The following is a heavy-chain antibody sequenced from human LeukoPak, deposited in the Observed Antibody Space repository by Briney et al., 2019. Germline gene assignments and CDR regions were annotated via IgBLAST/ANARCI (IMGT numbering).Heavy chain of an antibody. J-gene: IGHJ5*02. CDR2: INHSGST. D-gene: IGHD3-16*01. CDR3: AREDRWGRWFDP. CDR1: GGSFSGYY. V-gene: IGHV4-34*01. Sequence: KPSETLSLTCAVYGGSFSGYYWSWIRQPPGKGLEWIGEINHSGSTNYNPSLKGRVTISVDTSKNQFSLKLSSVTAADTAVYYCAREDRWGRWFDPWGPGTLVTVSS.